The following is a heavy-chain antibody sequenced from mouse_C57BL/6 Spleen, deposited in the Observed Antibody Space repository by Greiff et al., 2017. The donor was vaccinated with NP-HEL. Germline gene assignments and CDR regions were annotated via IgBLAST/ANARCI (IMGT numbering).Heavy chain of an antibody. Sequence: QVQLQQSGPELVKPGASVKISCKASGYAFSSSWMNWVKQRPGKGLEWIGRIYPGDGDTNYNGKFKGKATLTADKSSSTAYMQLSSLTSEDSAVYFCARGGNLDYWGQGTTLTVSS. CDR2: IYPGDGDT. CDR3: ARGGNLDY. D-gene: IGHD2-1*01. V-gene: IGHV1-82*01. J-gene: IGHJ2*01. CDR1: GYAFSSSW.